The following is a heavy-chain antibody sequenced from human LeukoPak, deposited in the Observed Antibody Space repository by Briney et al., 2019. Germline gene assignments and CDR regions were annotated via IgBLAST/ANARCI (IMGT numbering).Heavy chain of an antibody. Sequence: GASLRLSCAASGITFSSYAMSWVRQAPGKGLEWVSAISGSGGSTYYADSVKGRFTISRDNSKNTLYLQMNSLRAEDTAVYYCAKDPLYYDFWSGSFDYWGQGTLVTVSS. CDR3: AKDPLYYDFWSGSFDY. CDR2: ISGSGGST. CDR1: GITFSSYA. V-gene: IGHV3-23*01. J-gene: IGHJ4*02. D-gene: IGHD3-3*01.